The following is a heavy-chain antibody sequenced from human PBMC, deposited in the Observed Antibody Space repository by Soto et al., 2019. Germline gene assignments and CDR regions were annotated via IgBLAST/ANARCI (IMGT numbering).Heavy chain of an antibody. Sequence: EVQLVESGGGLVQPGGSLRLSCVASGFTFSPYDMHWVRQVTGKGLEWVSAIGTTGDTYYPASVKGRFTISREDATSTLYLKMNSLRAGDTAVYYCARDATYGSGGGPDWYFDLWGRGTLVTVSS. D-gene: IGHD3-10*01. J-gene: IGHJ2*01. CDR2: IGTTGDT. CDR1: GFTFSPYD. V-gene: IGHV3-13*04. CDR3: ARDATYGSGGGPDWYFDL.